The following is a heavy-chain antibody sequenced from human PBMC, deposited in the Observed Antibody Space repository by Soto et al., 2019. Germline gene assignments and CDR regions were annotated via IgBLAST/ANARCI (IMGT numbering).Heavy chain of an antibody. D-gene: IGHD4-4*01. CDR2: IKHDGSVQ. J-gene: IGHJ4*02. CDR1: GFTFSGYW. CDR3: ARATYSNAWYRFDL. Sequence: PGGSLRLSCEASGFTFSGYWISWVRQAPGKGLGWVADIKHDGSVQYYVDSVKGRFTISRDNAKKLLYLQMNGLRAEDMALYYCARATYSNAWYRFDLWGQGTLVTVSS. V-gene: IGHV3-7*03.